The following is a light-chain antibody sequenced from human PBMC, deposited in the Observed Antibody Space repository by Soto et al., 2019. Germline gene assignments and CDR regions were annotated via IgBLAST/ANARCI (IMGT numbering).Light chain of an antibody. V-gene: IGKV3-20*01. J-gene: IGKJ1*01. CDR3: QQYGTSPRT. CDR1: QSVRSSY. Sequence: EIVLTQSPGTLSLSPGERATLSCRASQSVRSSYLAWYKQKLGQAPRLLIYGVSNRATGIPDRFSGSGSGRDFTLTISRLESEDFAVYYCQQYGTSPRTFGQGTKVEIK. CDR2: GVS.